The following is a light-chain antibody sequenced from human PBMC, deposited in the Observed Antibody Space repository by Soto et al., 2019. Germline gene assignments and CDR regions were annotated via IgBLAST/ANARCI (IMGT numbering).Light chain of an antibody. CDR2: LNSDGSH. CDR3: QTWGAGLWV. V-gene: IGLV4-69*01. CDR1: SGHSDYA. J-gene: IGLJ3*02. Sequence: QLVLTQSPSASASLGASVKLTCTLSSGHSDYAIAWHQQQPDKGPRYLMKLNSDGSHNKGDGIPDRFSGSSSGAERYLTISSLQSEDEADYYCQTWGAGLWVFGGGTKLTVL.